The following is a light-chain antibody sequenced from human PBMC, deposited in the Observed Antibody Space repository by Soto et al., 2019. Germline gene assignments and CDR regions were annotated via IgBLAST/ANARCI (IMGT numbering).Light chain of an antibody. V-gene: IGLV2-11*01. CDR2: DVT. Sequence: QSALTQPRSVSGSPGQSVTTSCTGTSSDVGGYNYVSWYQQYPGTAPKLMIYDVTMRPSGVPDRFSGSKSGNTASLTISGLQAEDEADYYCCSYAGSYTFYVFGTGTKVTVL. CDR1: SSDVGGYNY. CDR3: CSYAGSYTFYV. J-gene: IGLJ1*01.